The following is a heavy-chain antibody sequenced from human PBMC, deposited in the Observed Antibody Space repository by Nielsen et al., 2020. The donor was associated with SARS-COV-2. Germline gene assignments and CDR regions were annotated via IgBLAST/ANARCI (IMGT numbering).Heavy chain of an antibody. CDR3: ARDQMLRAVHYFYHYNMDV. CDR2: ISYDGSNR. CDR1: EFSLSFYT. D-gene: IGHD3-16*01. J-gene: IGHJ6*03. V-gene: IGHV3-30-3*01. Sequence: GESLKISCAASEFSLSFYTMHWVRQAPGKGLEWVALISYDGSNRYHGDSVKGRFTISRDGSKNTLFLQMNSLGPEDTAVYFCARDQMLRAVHYFYHYNMDVWGKGTTVSVSS.